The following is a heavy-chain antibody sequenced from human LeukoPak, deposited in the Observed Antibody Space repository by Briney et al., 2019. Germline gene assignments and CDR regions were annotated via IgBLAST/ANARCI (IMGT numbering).Heavy chain of an antibody. CDR2: MSSGSRYI. CDR3: ARDRPTGASRLFVVQ. D-gene: IGHD2-15*01. V-gene: IGHV3-21*01. CDR1: GFTFSSYS. J-gene: IGHJ4*02. Sequence: GSLRLSCAASGFTFSSYSMTWVRPAPGKGLEWVSSMSSGSRYIYYADSVRGRFTISRDNARNSLYLLMNSLRAEDTAVYYCARDRPTGASRLFVVQWGQGTLVTVSS.